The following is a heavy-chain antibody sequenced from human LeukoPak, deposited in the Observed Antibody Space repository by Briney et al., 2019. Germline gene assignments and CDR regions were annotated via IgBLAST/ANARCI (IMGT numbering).Heavy chain of an antibody. V-gene: IGHV3-23*01. CDR1: GFTFSSYA. CDR3: AKEVDFYSSGHLDY. D-gene: IGHD6-19*01. CDR2: ISGCVGST. Sequence: GGSLRLSCAASGFTFSSYAMSWVRQAPGRGLGWVSAISGCVGSTYYADSVKGRFTISRDNSKNTLYLQMNSLRAEDSAVYYCAKEVDFYSSGHLDYWGQGTLVTVSS. J-gene: IGHJ4*02.